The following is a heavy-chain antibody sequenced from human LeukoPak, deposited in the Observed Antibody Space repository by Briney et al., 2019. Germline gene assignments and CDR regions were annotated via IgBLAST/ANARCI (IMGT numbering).Heavy chain of an antibody. CDR3: ARSGELASFQH. J-gene: IGHJ1*01. CDR2: IYHSGST. Sequence: SETLSLTCAVYGGSFSGYYWSWIRQRPGKGLEWIGYIYHSGSTYYNPSLKSRVTISVDRSKNQFSLKLSSVTAADTAVYYCARSGELASFQHWGQGTLVTVSS. V-gene: IGHV4-34*01. CDR1: GGSFSGYY. D-gene: IGHD1-26*01.